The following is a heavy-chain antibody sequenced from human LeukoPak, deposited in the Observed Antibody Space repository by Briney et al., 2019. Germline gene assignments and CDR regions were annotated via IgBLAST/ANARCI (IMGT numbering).Heavy chain of an antibody. Sequence: GESLKISCKGSGYSFTSYWIGWVRQMPGKGLEWMGIIYPGDSDTRYSPSFQGQVTISADKSISTAYLQWSSLKASDTAMYYCARRSLHLQWSEYLYAFDIWGQGTMVTVSS. CDR1: GYSFTSYW. D-gene: IGHD3-3*01. CDR2: IYPGDSDT. J-gene: IGHJ3*02. V-gene: IGHV5-51*01. CDR3: ARRSLHLQWSEYLYAFDI.